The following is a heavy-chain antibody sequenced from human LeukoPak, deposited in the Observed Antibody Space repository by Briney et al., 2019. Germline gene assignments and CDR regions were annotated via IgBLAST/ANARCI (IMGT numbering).Heavy chain of an antibody. Sequence: PSETLSLTCAVYGGSFSGYYWSWLRQPPGKGLEWIGEINHSGSTNYNPSLTSRVTISVDTSKNQFSLKLSSVTAADTAVYYCARVLSVAATPGFDYWGQGTLVTVSS. CDR1: GGSFSGYY. J-gene: IGHJ4*02. V-gene: IGHV4-34*01. D-gene: IGHD6-19*01. CDR3: ARVLSVAATPGFDY. CDR2: INHSGST.